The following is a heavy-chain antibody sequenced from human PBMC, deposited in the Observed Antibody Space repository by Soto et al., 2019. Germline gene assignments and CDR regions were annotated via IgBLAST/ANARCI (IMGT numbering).Heavy chain of an antibody. D-gene: IGHD3-9*01. V-gene: IGHV3-7*03. CDR3: ARYPNPPLPGLPFDC. Sequence: RLSCAASGFTFSSYWMSWVRQAPGQRPECVANTEQGGSQKSYVDTVKGRFTISRDNAQPSPYLQMNGLRAEDTAVYYCARYPNPPLPGLPFDCWGQGALVTVSS. CDR1: GFTFSSYW. CDR2: TEQGGSQK. J-gene: IGHJ4*02.